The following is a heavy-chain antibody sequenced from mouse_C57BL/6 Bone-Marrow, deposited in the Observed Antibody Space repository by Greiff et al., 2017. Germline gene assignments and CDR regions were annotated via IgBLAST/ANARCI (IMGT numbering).Heavy chain of an antibody. CDR3: ARRVQTVSFAY. CDR2: IHPNSGST. CDR1: GYTFTSYW. Sequence: VQLQQPGAELVKPGASVKLSCKASGYTFTSYWMHWVKQRPGQGLEWIGMIHPNSGSTNYNEKFKSKATLTVDKSSSTAYMQLSSLTSEDSAVYYCARRVQTVSFAYWGQGTLVTVSA. J-gene: IGHJ3*01. D-gene: IGHD4-1*01. V-gene: IGHV1-64*01.